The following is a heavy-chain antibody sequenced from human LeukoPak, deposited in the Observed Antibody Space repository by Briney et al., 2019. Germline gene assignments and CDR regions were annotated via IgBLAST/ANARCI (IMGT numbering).Heavy chain of an antibody. V-gene: IGHV3-23*01. D-gene: IGHD3-10*01. CDR3: ATRLGGSGSIAYTMDV. CDR2: ISESGGRT. J-gene: IGHJ6*02. CDR1: GFTFTDAW. Sequence: GGSLRLSCAASGFTFTDAWMSCVRQPPGKGLEWVSTISESGGRTYYGDSVKGRFAISRDNSKNTLYLQMNSLRAEDTAVYYCATRLGGSGSIAYTMDVWGQGTTVTVSS.